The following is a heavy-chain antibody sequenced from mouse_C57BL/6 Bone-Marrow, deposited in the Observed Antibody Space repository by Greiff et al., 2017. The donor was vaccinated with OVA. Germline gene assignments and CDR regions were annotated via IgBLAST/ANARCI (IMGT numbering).Heavy chain of an antibody. CDR2: ISSGGDYI. D-gene: IGHD2-3*01. CDR3: TRDGYYAMDY. V-gene: IGHV5-9-1*02. Sequence: DVMLVESGEGLVKPGGSLKLSCAASGFTFSSYAMSWVRQTPEKRQEWVAYISSGGDYIYYADTVKGRFTISRDNARNTLYLQMSSLKSEDTAMYYCTRDGYYAMDYWGQGTSVTVSS. CDR1: GFTFSSYA. J-gene: IGHJ4*01.